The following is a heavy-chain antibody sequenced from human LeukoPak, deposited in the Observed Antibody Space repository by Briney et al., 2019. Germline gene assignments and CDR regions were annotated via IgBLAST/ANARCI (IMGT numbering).Heavy chain of an antibody. D-gene: IGHD6-19*01. V-gene: IGHV4-4*02. CDR3: VRGAPDDGSGWYRAFDI. CDR2: IYYSGSN. CDR1: GGSITSSYW. J-gene: IGHJ3*02. Sequence: PSGTLSLTCAVSGGSITSSYWWSWVRQSPEKGLEWIGEIYYSGSNNYSPLLQSRVTMSVDKAKNRFSLILRSVTAADTAVYFCVRGAPDDGSGWYRAFDIWGQGTMVTVS.